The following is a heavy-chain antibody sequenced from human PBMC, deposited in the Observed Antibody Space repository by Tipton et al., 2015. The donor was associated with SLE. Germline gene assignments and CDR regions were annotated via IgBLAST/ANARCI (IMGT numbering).Heavy chain of an antibody. CDR1: GSSITSSSHY. V-gene: IGHV4-39*01. Sequence: TLSLTCSISGSSITSSSHYWAWIRQPPGKGLEWIGSIFYTGTTYYNPSLKNRVTVSVETSKTHFSLKMGSVTAADTAMYYCARLSSGTGDFEHWGLGTLVVVSP. D-gene: IGHD7-27*01. CDR3: ARLSSGTGDFEH. CDR2: IFYTGTT. J-gene: IGHJ4*02.